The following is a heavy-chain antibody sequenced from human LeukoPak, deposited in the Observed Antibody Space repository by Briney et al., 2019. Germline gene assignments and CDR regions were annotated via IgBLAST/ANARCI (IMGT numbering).Heavy chain of an antibody. CDR3: VVSPNQDFYDY. CDR2: ISGSGRT. CDR1: GVSFNNHF. Sequence: PSETLSLTCTVSGVSFNNHFLNWIRQPPGKGLEWIGYISGSGRTNYNPSLKSRVTLSVDTSKRQFSLNLNSLTAADTAVYYCVVSPNQDFYDYRGQGPLVTVSS. V-gene: IGHV4-4*09. J-gene: IGHJ4*02.